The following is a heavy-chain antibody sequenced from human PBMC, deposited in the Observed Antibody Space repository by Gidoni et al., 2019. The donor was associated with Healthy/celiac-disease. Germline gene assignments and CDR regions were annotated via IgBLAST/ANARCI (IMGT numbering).Heavy chain of an antibody. V-gene: IGHV1-69*01. CDR3: ARAPYGTVTTYEMYGMDV. CDR2: IIPLFGTA. Sequence: QVQMVQSGDEEKKPGASVKVCSKASGGTFSSYAISWVRQAPGQGIEWMGGIIPLFGTANYAQKFQGRVTITADESTRTAYMELCSLISEDTAVYYCARAPYGTVTTYEMYGMDVWGQGTTVTVSS. J-gene: IGHJ6*02. D-gene: IGHD4-4*01. CDR1: GGTFSSYA.